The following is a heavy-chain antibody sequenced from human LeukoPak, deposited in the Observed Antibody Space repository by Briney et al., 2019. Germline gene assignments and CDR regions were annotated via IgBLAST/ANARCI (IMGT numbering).Heavy chain of an antibody. CDR2: ISGDGRST. Sequence: GGSLRLSCAASGFTFADYAMHWVRQAPGKGLEWLSLISGDGRSTYFADSVKGRFTISRDNSKNSLYLQMNSLRTEDTALYYCAKVYRYYDSSCQHWGQGTLVTVSS. D-gene: IGHD3-22*01. CDR1: GFTFADYA. V-gene: IGHV3-43*02. J-gene: IGHJ1*01. CDR3: AKVYRYYDSSCQH.